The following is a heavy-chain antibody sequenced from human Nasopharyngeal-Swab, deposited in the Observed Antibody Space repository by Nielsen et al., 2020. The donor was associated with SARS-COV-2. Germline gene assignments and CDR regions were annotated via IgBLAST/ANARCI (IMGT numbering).Heavy chain of an antibody. CDR2: IKQDGSEK. Sequence: ATLSLTCAASGFTFSSYWMSWVRQAPGKGLEWVANIKQDGSEKYYVDSVKGRFTISRDNAKNSLYLQMNSLRAEDTAVYYCASLSSSSWFFDYWGQGTLVTVSS. CDR3: ASLSSSSWFFDY. D-gene: IGHD6-13*01. CDR1: GFTFSSYW. V-gene: IGHV3-7*01. J-gene: IGHJ4*02.